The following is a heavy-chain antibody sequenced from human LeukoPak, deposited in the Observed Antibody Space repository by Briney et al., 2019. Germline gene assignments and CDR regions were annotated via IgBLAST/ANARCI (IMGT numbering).Heavy chain of an antibody. J-gene: IGHJ4*02. CDR1: GGSITSYY. Sequence: PSETLSLTCTVSGGSITSYYWSWIRQPPGKGLECIGYIYYSGSTNYNPSLKSRVTISVDTSKNQFSLKLSSVTAADTAVYYCARDHSSSSHFDYWGQGTLVTVSS. CDR3: ARDHSSSSHFDY. V-gene: IGHV4-59*01. CDR2: IYYSGST. D-gene: IGHD6-6*01.